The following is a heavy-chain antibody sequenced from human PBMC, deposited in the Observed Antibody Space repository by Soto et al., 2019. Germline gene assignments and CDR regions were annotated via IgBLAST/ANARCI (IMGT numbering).Heavy chain of an antibody. D-gene: IGHD3-10*01. CDR2: IIPIFGTT. J-gene: IGHJ6*02. CDR1: GGTFSNDA. CDR3: ATGLRTGNYGMDV. Sequence: QEQRVQAGAEVKKPGSSVRISCRASGGTFSNDAVSWVRQAPGQGLQWMGGIIPIFGTTHYAQKFQGRVTITADESTATAYMELRSVTSEDTAVYYCATGLRTGNYGMDVWGQGTAVTVSS. V-gene: IGHV1-69*01.